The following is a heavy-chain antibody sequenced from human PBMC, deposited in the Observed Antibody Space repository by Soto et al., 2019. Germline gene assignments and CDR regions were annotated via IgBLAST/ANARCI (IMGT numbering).Heavy chain of an antibody. J-gene: IGHJ4*02. CDR1: GGSFSGYD. CDR3: ARDKITGLFDY. CDR2: INHSGSS. Sequence: QVQLQQWGAGLLTPSETLSLTCAVYGGSFSGYDWTWIRQPPGTGLEWIGEINHSGSSNYNPSLKSRVTISVDTSKNQFSLKLTSVTAADTAVYYCARDKITGLFDYWGQGTLVTVSS. V-gene: IGHV4-34*01. D-gene: IGHD2-8*02.